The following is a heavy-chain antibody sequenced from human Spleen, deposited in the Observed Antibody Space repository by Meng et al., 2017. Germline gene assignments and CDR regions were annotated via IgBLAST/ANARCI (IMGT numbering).Heavy chain of an antibody. Sequence: GSLRLSCTVSGGSISSYYWSWIRQPPGKGLEWIGYIYYSGSTNYNPSLKSRVTISVDTSKNQFSLKLSSVTAADTAVYYCARDKMDGMDVWGQGTTVTVSS. V-gene: IGHV4-59*01. CDR3: ARDKMDGMDV. CDR1: GGSISSYY. D-gene: IGHD5-24*01. CDR2: IYYSGST. J-gene: IGHJ6*02.